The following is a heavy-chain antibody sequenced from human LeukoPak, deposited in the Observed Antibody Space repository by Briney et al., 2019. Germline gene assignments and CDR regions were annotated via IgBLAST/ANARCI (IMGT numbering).Heavy chain of an antibody. D-gene: IGHD3-22*01. V-gene: IGHV3-30*02. J-gene: IGHJ1*01. Sequence: GGSLRLSCAASGFTFSSYGMHWVRQAPGKGLEWVAFIRYDGSNKYYADSVKGRFTISRDNSKNTLYLQMNSLRAEDTAVYYCARGYDSSGYSSLHHWGQGTLVTVSS. CDR3: ARGYDSSGYSSLHH. CDR1: GFTFSSYG. CDR2: IRYDGSNK.